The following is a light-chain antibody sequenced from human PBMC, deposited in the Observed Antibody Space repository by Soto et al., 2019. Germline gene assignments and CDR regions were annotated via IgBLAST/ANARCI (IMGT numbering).Light chain of an antibody. Sequence: QSVLTQPASVSGSPGQSITISCTGTSSDVGAYNYVSWYQQHPGKAPKLIIYEVSDRPSGVSNRFSGSKSGNTAFLTISGLQAEDEADYYCSSYTSTSTVLFGEGTKLTVL. CDR1: SSDVGAYNY. V-gene: IGLV2-14*01. CDR2: EVS. CDR3: SSYTSTSTVL. J-gene: IGLJ2*01.